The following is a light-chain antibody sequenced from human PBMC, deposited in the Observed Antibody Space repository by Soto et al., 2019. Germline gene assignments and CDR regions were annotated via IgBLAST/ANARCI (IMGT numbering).Light chain of an antibody. CDR2: VNTDGSH. CDR3: QTWGTGIQV. Sequence: QSVLTQSPSASASLGASVKLTCTLSSGHNNYAIAWHQQQPEKGPRYLMKVNTDGSHTKGDGIPDRFSGSSSGAERYLTISSLQSEDEADYYCQTWGTGIQVFGGGTQLTVL. V-gene: IGLV4-69*01. CDR1: SGHNNYA. J-gene: IGLJ3*02.